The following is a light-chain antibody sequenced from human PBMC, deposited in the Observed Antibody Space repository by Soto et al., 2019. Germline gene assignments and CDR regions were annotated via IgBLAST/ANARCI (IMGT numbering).Light chain of an antibody. CDR2: TNT. Sequence: QSALTQPPSASGTPGQRVTFSRSGGSSNIGSNYVYWYQQLPGTPPKLLIYTNTQRPSGVSDRFSASKSGTSASLAISGLRSDDEADYYCAAWDDSLSGVVFGGGTKLTVL. CDR3: AAWDDSLSGVV. CDR1: SSNIGSNY. V-gene: IGLV1-47*01. J-gene: IGLJ2*01.